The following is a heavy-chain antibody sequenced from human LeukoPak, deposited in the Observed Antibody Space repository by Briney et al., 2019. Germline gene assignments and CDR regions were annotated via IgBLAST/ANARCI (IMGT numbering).Heavy chain of an antibody. CDR3: ARDSLSGFGELLVVEKWFDP. V-gene: IGHV3-33*01. Sequence: GRSLRLSCAASGFTFSSYGMHWVRQAPGKGLEWVAVIWYDGSNKYYADSVKGRFTISRDNSKNTLYLQMNSLRSDDTAVYYCARDSLSGFGELLVVEKWFDPWGQGTLVTVSS. J-gene: IGHJ5*02. CDR2: IWYDGSNK. CDR1: GFTFSSYG. D-gene: IGHD3-10*01.